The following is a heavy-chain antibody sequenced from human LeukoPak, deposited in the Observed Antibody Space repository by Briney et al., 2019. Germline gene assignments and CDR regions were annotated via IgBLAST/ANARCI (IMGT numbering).Heavy chain of an antibody. D-gene: IGHD2-2*01. Sequence: ATVKISCKASGYTFTDYYMHWVQQAPGKGLEWMGRVDPEDGETIYAEKFQGRVTITADTSTDTAYMELSSLRSEDTAVYYCAILGGIVVVPAANGDYWGQGTLVTVSS. CDR1: GYTFTDYY. V-gene: IGHV1-69-2*01. CDR3: AILGGIVVVPAANGDY. J-gene: IGHJ4*02. CDR2: VDPEDGET.